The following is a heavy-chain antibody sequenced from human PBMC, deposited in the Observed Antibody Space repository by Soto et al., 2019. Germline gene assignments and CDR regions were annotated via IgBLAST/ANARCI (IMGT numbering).Heavy chain of an antibody. CDR3: AHSFPDFWGGYYPPRGWDFDY. CDR2: IYWDDDK. D-gene: IGHD3-3*01. CDR1: GFSLSTSGVG. V-gene: IGHV2-5*02. Sequence: QITLKESGPTLVKPTQTLTLSCTFSGFSLSTSGVGVGWIRQPPGKALEWLALIYWDDDKRYSPSLKSRLTITQDTTKNQVVLTMTNMDPVDTATYYCAHSFPDFWGGYYPPRGWDFDYWGQGTLVTVSS. J-gene: IGHJ4*02.